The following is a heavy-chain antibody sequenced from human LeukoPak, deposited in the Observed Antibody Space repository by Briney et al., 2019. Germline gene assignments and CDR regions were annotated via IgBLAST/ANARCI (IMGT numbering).Heavy chain of an antibody. D-gene: IGHD3-16*01. CDR3: AKDPRAMGRYFFDD. Sequence: PGGSLRLSCVASGFTFNAYAMSWVRQRPGKGPEWVSMISSSGDATDYAESVKDRLSISRDNAKKTLYLQIKSPRADDTAIYYCAKDPRAMGRYFFDDWGQGSLVIVSS. CDR2: ISSSGDAT. V-gene: IGHV3-23*01. CDR1: GFTFNAYA. J-gene: IGHJ4*01.